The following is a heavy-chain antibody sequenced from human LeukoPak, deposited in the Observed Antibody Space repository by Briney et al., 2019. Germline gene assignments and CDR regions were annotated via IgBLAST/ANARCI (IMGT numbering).Heavy chain of an antibody. D-gene: IGHD5-24*01. CDR1: GLSISSSSYY. J-gene: IGHJ5*02. CDR3: ARMRWRQLGSWFDP. V-gene: IGHV4-39*01. Sequence: PSETVSLTCSVSGLSISSSSYYWRWIRQPPGKVLGCIRSIYYSESTYYNQSLRSRVSIPVDTSKNQFSLKLSRVTAADTAVYYCARMRWRQLGSWFDPWGQGTLVTVSS. CDR2: IYYSEST.